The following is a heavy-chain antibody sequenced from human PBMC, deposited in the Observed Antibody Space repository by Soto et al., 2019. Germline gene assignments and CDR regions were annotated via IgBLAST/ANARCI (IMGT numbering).Heavy chain of an antibody. Sequence: SENLSLTCTVNGVSIRSSMSYWGWIRQPPGKGLEWIGSIYYSGSTYYNPSLKSRVTISVDTSKNQFSLKLSSVTAADTAVYYCARHTPAISISDHWGQGTLVTVS. CDR2: IYYSGST. V-gene: IGHV4-39*01. CDR1: GVSIRSSMSY. D-gene: IGHD2-15*01. J-gene: IGHJ4*02. CDR3: ARHTPAISISDH.